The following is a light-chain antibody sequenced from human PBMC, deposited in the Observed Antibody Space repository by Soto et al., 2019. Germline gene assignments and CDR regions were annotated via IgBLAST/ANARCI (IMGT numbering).Light chain of an antibody. J-gene: IGKJ1*01. CDR1: QAISTW. CDR2: AAS. V-gene: IGKV1D-12*01. CDR3: QQANSFPRT. Sequence: DIQMTQSPSSVSASVGDRVTITCRASQAISTWLAWYQQKPGKAPKLLIYAASNWQTGVPSRFSGSGSGTDFTLTISSLQPEDFATYSCQQANSFPRTFGQGTKVEIK.